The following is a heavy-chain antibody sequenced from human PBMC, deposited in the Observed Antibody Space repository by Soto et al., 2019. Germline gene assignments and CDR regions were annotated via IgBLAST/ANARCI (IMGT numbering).Heavy chain of an antibody. CDR3: ARESGGCMDV. Sequence: QVQLVESGGGVVQPGRSLRLSCAASGFTFSSYGMHWVRQAPGKGLEWVAVIWYDGSNKYYADSVKGRFTISRDNSNNSLDLQMNSLRAEDTAVYYCARESGGCMDVWGQGTTVTDSS. CDR1: GFTFSSYG. V-gene: IGHV3-33*01. D-gene: IGHD3-10*01. CDR2: IWYDGSNK. J-gene: IGHJ6*02.